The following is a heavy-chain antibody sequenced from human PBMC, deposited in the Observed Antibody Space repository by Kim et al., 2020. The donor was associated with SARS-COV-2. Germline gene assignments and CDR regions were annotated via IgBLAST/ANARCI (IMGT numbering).Heavy chain of an antibody. CDR2: ISGSGGST. J-gene: IGHJ4*01. CDR3: AKDPGSLSYPRGADF. Sequence: GGSLRLSCAASGFSFSSYAMSWVRQAPGKGLAWVSSISGSGGSTYYADSGKGRFTISRDTSKNTLYLQMHSLRAEDTAVYYCAKDPGSLSYPRGADFWG. D-gene: IGHD1-26*01. V-gene: IGHV3-23*01. CDR1: GFSFSSYA.